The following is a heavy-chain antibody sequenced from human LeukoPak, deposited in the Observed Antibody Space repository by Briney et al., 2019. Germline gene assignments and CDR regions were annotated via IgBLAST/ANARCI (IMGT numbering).Heavy chain of an antibody. CDR3: ARRSTGNFDY. J-gene: IGHJ4*02. CDR2: IISSSSYT. CDR1: GFTFSDYY. V-gene: IGHV3-11*03. Sequence: SGGSLRLSCAASGFTFSDYYMSWIRQAPGKGLEWVSYIISSSSYTNYADSVKGRFTISRDNAKNSLYPQMNSLRAEDTAVYYCARRSTGNFDYWGQGTLVTVSS.